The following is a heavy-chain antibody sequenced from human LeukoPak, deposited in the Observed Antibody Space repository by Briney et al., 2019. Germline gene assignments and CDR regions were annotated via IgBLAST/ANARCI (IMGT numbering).Heavy chain of an antibody. J-gene: IGHJ5*02. Sequence: PSETLSLTCTVSGGSISSYDWSWIRQPAGKGLEWVGRIYTSGSTNYNPSLKSRVTMSVDTSKNQFSLNLSSVTAADTAVYYCARDLSIGELLSYNWFDPWGQGTLVTVSS. CDR1: GGSISSYD. D-gene: IGHD3-10*01. CDR3: ARDLSIGELLSYNWFDP. V-gene: IGHV4-4*07. CDR2: IYTSGST.